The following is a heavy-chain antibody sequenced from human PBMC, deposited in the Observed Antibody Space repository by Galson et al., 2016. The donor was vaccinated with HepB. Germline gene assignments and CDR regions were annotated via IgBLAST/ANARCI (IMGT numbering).Heavy chain of an antibody. V-gene: IGHV3-72*01. J-gene: IGHJ4*02. D-gene: IGHD3-3*01. CDR2: IRHRDRGYTT. CDR3: GRDNWWSYDF. CDR1: GFTFSDYF. Sequence: SLRLSCAASGFTFSDYFMDWVRRAPGKGLEWVGRIRHRDRGYTTEYGASVKGRFTISREDSKNSLFLQMNSLRTEDTAVYYCGRDNWWSYDFWGQGTLVTVSS.